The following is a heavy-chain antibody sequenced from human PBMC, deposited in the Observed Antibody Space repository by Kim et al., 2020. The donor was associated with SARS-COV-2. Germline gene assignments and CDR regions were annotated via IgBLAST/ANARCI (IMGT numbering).Heavy chain of an antibody. J-gene: IGHJ4*02. Sequence: ASVKVSCKTSGDTSRKNGFSWVRQAPGRGLEWMGWITTSDGDTKYALKFRNRVTMTTDSSTTTGYMELRSLTYADTAVYFCLRGSWGDINDYWGQGTLVT. CDR2: ITTSDGDT. CDR1: GDTSRKNG. D-gene: IGHD3-16*01. CDR3: LRGSWGDINDY. V-gene: IGHV1-18*01.